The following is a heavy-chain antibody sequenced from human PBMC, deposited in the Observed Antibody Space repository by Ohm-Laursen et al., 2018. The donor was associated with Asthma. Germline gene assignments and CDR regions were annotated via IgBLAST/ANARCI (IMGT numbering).Heavy chain of an antibody. D-gene: IGHD5-18*01. V-gene: IGHV1-69*13. Sequence: ASVKVSCKASGGTFSSYAISWVRQAPGQGLEWMGGIIPIFGTANYAQKFQGRVTITADESTSTAYMELSSLRSEDTAVYYCASVDTAMAPVTNLYYYYGMDVWGQGTTVTVSS. CDR3: ASVDTAMAPVTNLYYYYGMDV. CDR1: GGTFSSYA. CDR2: IIPIFGTA. J-gene: IGHJ6*02.